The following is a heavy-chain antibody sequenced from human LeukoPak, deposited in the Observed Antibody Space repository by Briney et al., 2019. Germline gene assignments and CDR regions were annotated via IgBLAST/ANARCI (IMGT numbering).Heavy chain of an antibody. CDR1: GGSITSSSHY. J-gene: IGHJ3*02. V-gene: IGHV4-39*07. Sequence: SETLSLTCTVSGGSITSSSHYWGWIRQPPGKGLEWIGSIYYSGTTYDNPSLKSRVTMSVDTSKNQFSLKLSSVTAADMAVYYCASRIPYYYDGSGKGAFDIWGQGTMVSVSS. CDR3: ASRIPYYYDGSGKGAFDI. D-gene: IGHD3-22*01. CDR2: IYYSGTT.